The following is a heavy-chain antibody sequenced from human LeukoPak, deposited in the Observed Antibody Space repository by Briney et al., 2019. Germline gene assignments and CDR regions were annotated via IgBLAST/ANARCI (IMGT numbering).Heavy chain of an antibody. CDR1: GGSISSYY. Sequence: SETLSLTCTVSGGSISSYYWSWIRQPPGKGLEWIRYIYYSGSTNYNPSLKSRVTISVDTSKNQFSLKLSSVTAADTAVYYCARVHYDFWGGYFAWFDPWGQGTLVTVSS. V-gene: IGHV4-59*01. J-gene: IGHJ5*02. CDR2: IYYSGST. CDR3: ARVHYDFWGGYFAWFDP. D-gene: IGHD3-3*01.